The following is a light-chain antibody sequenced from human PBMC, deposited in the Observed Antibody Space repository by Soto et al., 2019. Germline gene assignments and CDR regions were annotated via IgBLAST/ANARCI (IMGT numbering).Light chain of an antibody. Sequence: DIPMTQSPSSLSASVGDRVTITCRASKSISTYLNWYQQKAGLAPKLLIYAASSLQSGVPSRFSGSGSGTDFTLTISSLQPEDFATYYCQQTYSTPPTFGQGTKVEIK. V-gene: IGKV1-39*01. CDR2: AAS. J-gene: IGKJ1*01. CDR3: QQTYSTPPT. CDR1: KSISTY.